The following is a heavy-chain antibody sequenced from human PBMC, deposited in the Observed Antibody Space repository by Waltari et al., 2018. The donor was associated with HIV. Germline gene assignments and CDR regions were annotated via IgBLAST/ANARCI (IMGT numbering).Heavy chain of an antibody. CDR1: GLSVSSNY. Sequence: EVQLVETGGGLIQPGGSLRLSCAASGLSVSSNYMNWVRQAPGKGLEWVSVSYRSGDAYYADFVKGRFTISRDNSKNTLYLQMNSLRAEDTAVYYCARVRSIMGRFLGFDYWGQGTLVTVSS. CDR3: ARVRSIMGRFLGFDY. J-gene: IGHJ4*02. V-gene: IGHV3-53*02. CDR2: SYRSGDA. D-gene: IGHD3-3*02.